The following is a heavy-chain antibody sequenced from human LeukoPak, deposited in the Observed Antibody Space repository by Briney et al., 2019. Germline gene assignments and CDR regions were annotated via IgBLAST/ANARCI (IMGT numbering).Heavy chain of an antibody. J-gene: IGHJ6*03. CDR1: GYTFTSYY. D-gene: IGHD3-10*01. CDR2: INPSGGSA. CDR3: ARDADYYGSGTYYMDV. Sequence: VSVKVSCKASGYTFTSYYMHWVRQAPGQGLEWMGIINPSGGSATYAQKFQGRVTMTRDTSTSTVYMELSSLRSEDTAMYYCARDADYYGSGTYYMDVWGKGTTVTVSS. V-gene: IGHV1-46*01.